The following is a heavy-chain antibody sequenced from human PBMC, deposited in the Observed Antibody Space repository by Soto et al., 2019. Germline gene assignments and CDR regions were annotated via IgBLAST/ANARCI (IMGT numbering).Heavy chain of an antibody. CDR2: ISYSGTP. CDR3: ARAPWRGSNSRCRFDM. CDR1: GDSISSGEYY. D-gene: IGHD3-3*01. J-gene: IGHJ3*02. Sequence: QVQLQESGPGLVRPSQTLSLTCIVFGDSISSGEYYWSWIRQPPGKGLEWIGYISYSGTPYYNPSLQSGLTMALDTARNQFSLKLTSVTAADTAVYTCARAPWRGSNSRCRFDMWGQGTLVTVSS. V-gene: IGHV4-30-4*01.